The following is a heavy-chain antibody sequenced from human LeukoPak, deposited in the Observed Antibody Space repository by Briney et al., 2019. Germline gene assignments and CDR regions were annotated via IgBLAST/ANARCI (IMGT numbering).Heavy chain of an antibody. V-gene: IGHV4-30-2*03. J-gene: IGHJ4*02. D-gene: IGHD2-2*01. Sequence: SETLSLTCTVSGGSISSGGYYWSWIRQPPGKGLEWIGYIYHSGSTYYNPSLKSRVTISVDTSKNQFSLKLSSVTAADTAVYYCARHVKSDVVVPAARHFDYWGQGTLATVSS. CDR2: IYHSGST. CDR1: GGSISSGGYY. CDR3: ARHVKSDVVVPAARHFDY.